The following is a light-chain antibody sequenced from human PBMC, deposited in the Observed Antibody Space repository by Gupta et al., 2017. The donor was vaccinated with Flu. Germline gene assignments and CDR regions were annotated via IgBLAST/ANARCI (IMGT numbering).Light chain of an antibody. CDR3: QQSYRTPPT. Sequence: DIQMTQSPSSLSASVGDRVTITCRASQSISSYLNWYQQKPGKAPKLLIYAASSLQSGVSSRFSGSGSGTDFTLTISSLQPEDFATYYCQQSYRTPPTFGQGTKVEIK. V-gene: IGKV1-39*01. J-gene: IGKJ1*01. CDR1: QSISSY. CDR2: AAS.